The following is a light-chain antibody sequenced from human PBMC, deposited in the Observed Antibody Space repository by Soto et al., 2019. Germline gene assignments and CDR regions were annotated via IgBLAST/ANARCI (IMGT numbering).Light chain of an antibody. Sequence: QSVLTQPASVSGSPGQSITIYCAGTSSDVGAYNYVSWYQQHPGKAPQLMIFEVINRPSGVSSRFSGSKSCNTASLTISGLQAEDEADYYGSSYKGRGVNTVVFGGGTTVTVL. CDR1: SSDVGAYNY. CDR3: SSYKGRGVNTVV. J-gene: IGLJ2*01. CDR2: EVI. V-gene: IGLV2-14*03.